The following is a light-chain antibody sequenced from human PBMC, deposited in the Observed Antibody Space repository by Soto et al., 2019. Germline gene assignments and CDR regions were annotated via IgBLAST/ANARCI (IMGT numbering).Light chain of an antibody. CDR2: GAS. CDR3: QQRSNWPPWT. CDR1: QSVSSF. Sequence: DNVLKQSPATLSLSQVERATLTCRASQSVSSFLAWYQQKPGQAPRLLIYGASIRATGIPARFSGSGSGTDFTLTIRSLEPEDFAVYYCQQRSNWPPWTCGQGTKGDI. J-gene: IGKJ1*01. V-gene: IGKV3-11*01.